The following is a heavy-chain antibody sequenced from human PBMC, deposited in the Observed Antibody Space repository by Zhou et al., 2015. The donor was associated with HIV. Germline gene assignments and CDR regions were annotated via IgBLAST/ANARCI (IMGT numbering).Heavy chain of an antibody. Sequence: QMQLVQSGAEVKKPGSSVKVSCKASGGTFSSFGISWVRQAPGQGLQWMGGIIPIFGTATYAQKFQGRVSITADKSSSTAYMELSSLRSEDTAVYYCARGGRLRLGEPHHWGQGNPGHRLL. CDR1: GGTFSSFG. J-gene: IGHJ5*02. V-gene: IGHV1-69*06. CDR3: ARGGRLRLGEPHH. CDR2: IIPIFGTA. D-gene: IGHD3-16*01.